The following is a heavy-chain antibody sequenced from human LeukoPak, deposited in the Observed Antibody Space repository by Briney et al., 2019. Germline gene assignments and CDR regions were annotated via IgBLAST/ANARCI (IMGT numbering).Heavy chain of an antibody. CDR1: GGSISSSNW. J-gene: IGHJ6*02. Sequence: SGTLSLTCAVSGGSISSSNWWSWVRQPPGKGLEWIGEIYHSGSTNYNPSLKSRVTISVDKSKNQFSLKLSSVTAADTAVYYCARDRHGSGTYNYYGMDVWGQGTTVTVSS. D-gene: IGHD3-10*01. CDR3: ARDRHGSGTYNYYGMDV. CDR2: IYHSGST. V-gene: IGHV4-4*02.